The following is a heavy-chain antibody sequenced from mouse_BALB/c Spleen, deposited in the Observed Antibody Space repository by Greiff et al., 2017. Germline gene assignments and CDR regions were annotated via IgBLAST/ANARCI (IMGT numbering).Heavy chain of an antibody. J-gene: IGHJ3*01. CDR1: GYTFTSYW. V-gene: IGHV1-5*01. CDR2: IYPGNSDT. CDR3: TRGPYCEGFAY. D-gene: IGHD1-1*01. Sequence: VQLQQSGTVLARPGASVKMSCKASGYTFTSYWMHWVKQRPGQGLEWIGAIYPGNSDTSYNQKFKGKAKLTAVTSTSTAYMELSSLTNEDSAVYYCTRGPYCEGFAYWGQGTLVTVSA.